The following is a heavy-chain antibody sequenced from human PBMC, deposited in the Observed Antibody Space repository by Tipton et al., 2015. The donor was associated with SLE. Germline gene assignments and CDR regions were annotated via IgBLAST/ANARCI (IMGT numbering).Heavy chain of an antibody. J-gene: IGHJ4*02. D-gene: IGHD3-3*01. Sequence: TLSLTCTVSGGSIGNFYWSWIRQPPGKGLEWIGYVYFTGATNYNSSLESRVTISVDTSKNQFSLKLSSVTAADTAVYYCARGWDYDFWSGYADYWGQGTLVTVSS. CDR3: ARGWDYDFWSGYADY. CDR1: GGSIGNFY. V-gene: IGHV4-59*01. CDR2: VYFTGAT.